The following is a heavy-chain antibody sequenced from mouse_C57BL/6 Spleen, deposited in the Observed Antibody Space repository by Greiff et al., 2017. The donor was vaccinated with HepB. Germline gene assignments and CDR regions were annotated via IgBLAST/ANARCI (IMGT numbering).Heavy chain of an antibody. CDR2: IYPRSGNT. J-gene: IGHJ2*01. CDR3: ARDTVVAEGYFDY. CDR1: GYTFTSYG. Sequence: QVQLKESGAELARPGASVKLSCKASGYTFTSYGISWVKQRTGQGLEWIGEIYPRSGNTYYNEKFKGKATLTADKSSSTAYMELRSLTSEDSAVYFCARDTVVAEGYFDYWGQGTTLTVSS. V-gene: IGHV1-81*01. D-gene: IGHD1-1*01.